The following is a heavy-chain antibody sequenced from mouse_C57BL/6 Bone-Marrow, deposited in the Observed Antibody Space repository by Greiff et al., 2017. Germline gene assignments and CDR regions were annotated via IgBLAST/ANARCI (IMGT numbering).Heavy chain of an antibody. CDR2: INPSSGYT. CDR1: GYTFTSYW. Sequence: QVQLQQSGAELAKPGASVKLSCKASGYTFTSYWMHWVKQRPGQGLEWIGYINPSSGYTKYNQKFKDKAKLTADKSSSTAYMQLSSLTYEDSAVYYCAKKATYYSNYVPFFAYWGQGTLVTVSA. CDR3: AKKATYYSNYVPFFAY. V-gene: IGHV1-7*01. J-gene: IGHJ3*01. D-gene: IGHD2-5*01.